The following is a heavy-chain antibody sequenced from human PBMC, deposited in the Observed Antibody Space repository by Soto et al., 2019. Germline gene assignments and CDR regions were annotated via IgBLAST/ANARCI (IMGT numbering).Heavy chain of an antibody. Sequence: GSLRLSCAASGFIFSNYAMSWVRQAPGKGLEWVSTISSSGGGTYYADSVKGRFTISRDNSKNTLNLHMHGLRAEDTAVYYCAKDPVYDGNPYYFDRWGQGTLVTVSS. CDR2: ISSSGGGT. CDR3: AKDPVYDGNPYYFDR. D-gene: IGHD5-12*01. V-gene: IGHV3-23*01. J-gene: IGHJ4*02. CDR1: GFIFSNYA.